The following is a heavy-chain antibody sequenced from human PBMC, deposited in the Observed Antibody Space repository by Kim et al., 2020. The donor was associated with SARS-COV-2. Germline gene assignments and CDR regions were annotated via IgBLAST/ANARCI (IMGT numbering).Heavy chain of an antibody. V-gene: IGHV4-39*07. J-gene: IGHJ5*02. D-gene: IGHD3-10*01. CDR2: IYYSGST. CDR1: GGSISSSSYY. CDR3: ARDLIDYYGSGVAPMNNWFDP. Sequence: SETLSLTCTVSGGSISSSSYYWGWIRQPPGKGLEWIGSIYYSGSTYYNPSLKSRVTISVDTSKNQFSLKLSSVTAADTAVYYCARDLIDYYGSGVAPMNNWFDPWGQGTLVTVSS.